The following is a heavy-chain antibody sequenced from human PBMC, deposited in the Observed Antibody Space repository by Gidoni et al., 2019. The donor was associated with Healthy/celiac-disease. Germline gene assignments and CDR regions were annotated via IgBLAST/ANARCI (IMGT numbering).Heavy chain of an antibody. CDR3: ARDSGDYGEDY. Sequence: ADSVKGRFTISRDNSKNTLYLQMNSLRAEDTAVYYCARDSGDYGEDYWGQGTLVTVSS. J-gene: IGHJ4*02. V-gene: IGHV3-33*01. D-gene: IGHD4-17*01.